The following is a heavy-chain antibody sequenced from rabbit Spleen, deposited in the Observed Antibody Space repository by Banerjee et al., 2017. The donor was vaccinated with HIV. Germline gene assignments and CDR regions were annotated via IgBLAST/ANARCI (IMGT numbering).Heavy chain of an antibody. V-gene: IGHV1S45*01. J-gene: IGHJ3*01. CDR3: ARDLADVIGWNLDL. CDR1: GFSFSDRDV. CDR2: MNTVSGNT. D-gene: IGHD1-1*01. Sequence: QEQLVESGGGLVKPEGSLTLTCKASGFSFSDRDVMCWVRQAPGKGLQWIGCMNTVSGNTVYATWAKGRFPISRTSSTTVALQMTSLTAADTATYFCARDLADVIGWNLDLWGQGTLVTVS.